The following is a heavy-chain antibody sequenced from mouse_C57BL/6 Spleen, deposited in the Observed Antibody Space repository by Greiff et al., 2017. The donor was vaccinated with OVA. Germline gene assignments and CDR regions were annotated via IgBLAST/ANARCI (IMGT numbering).Heavy chain of an antibody. D-gene: IGHD1-1*01. CDR1: GYSFTGYY. V-gene: IGHV1-43*01. CDR2: INPSTGGT. J-gene: IGHJ1*03. CDR3: ARGAFITTVVARDWYFDV. Sequence: EVQLQQSGPELVKPGASVKISCKASGYSFTGYYMHWVKQSSEKSLEWIGEINPSTGGTSYNQKFKGKATLTVDKSSSTAYMQLKSLTSEDSAVYYCARGAFITTVVARDWYFDVWGTGTTVTVSS.